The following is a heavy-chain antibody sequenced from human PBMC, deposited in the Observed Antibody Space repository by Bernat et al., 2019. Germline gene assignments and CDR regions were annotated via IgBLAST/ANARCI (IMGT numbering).Heavy chain of an antibody. J-gene: IGHJ6*03. D-gene: IGHD3-16*01. CDR1: GFSFSSYA. CDR2: ITGSAGST. V-gene: IGHV3-23*04. Sequence: EVQLVESGGGLVQPGGSLRLSCAASGFSFSSYAMSWVRQAPGKGLEWVSAITGSAGSTFYADSVKGRFTISRDNSKNTLYLQMNSLRAEDTAVYYCASTKVQGKYYDYIWGSQPYYYYMDVWGKGTTVTVSS. CDR3: ASTKVQGKYYDYIWGSQPYYYYMDV.